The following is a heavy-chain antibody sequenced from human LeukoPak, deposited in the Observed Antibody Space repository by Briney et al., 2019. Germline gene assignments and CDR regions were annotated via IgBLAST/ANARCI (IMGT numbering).Heavy chain of an antibody. D-gene: IGHD2-8*01. Sequence: ASVKVSCKASGYTFTSYGISWVRQAPGQGLEWMGWISAYNGNTNYAQKFQGRVTMTRDTSISTAYMELSRLRSDDTAVYYCARDRNSRGGLYYYYFDYWGQGTLVTVSS. V-gene: IGHV1-18*01. CDR1: GYTFTSYG. J-gene: IGHJ4*02. CDR2: ISAYNGNT. CDR3: ARDRNSRGGLYYYYFDY.